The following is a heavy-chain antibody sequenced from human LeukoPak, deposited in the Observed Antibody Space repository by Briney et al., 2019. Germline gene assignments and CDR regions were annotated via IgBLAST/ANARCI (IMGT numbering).Heavy chain of an antibody. Sequence: SETLSLTCTVSGGSISSGGYYWSWIRQHPGTGLEWIGYIYHSGSTNYNPSLKSRVTISVDKSKNQFSLKLSSVTAADTAVYYCARGGLGLWLLVYWGQGTLVTVSS. V-gene: IGHV4-31*03. CDR3: ARGGLGLWLLVY. CDR1: GGSISSGGYY. CDR2: IYHSGST. D-gene: IGHD3-22*01. J-gene: IGHJ4*02.